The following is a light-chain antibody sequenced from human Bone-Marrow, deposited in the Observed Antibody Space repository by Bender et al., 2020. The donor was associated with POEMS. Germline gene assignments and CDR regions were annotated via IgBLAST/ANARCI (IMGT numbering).Light chain of an antibody. V-gene: IGLV3-21*02. CDR1: NIGSKS. CDR3: QAWDRSTVV. CDR2: DDS. Sequence: SYVLTQPPSLSVAPGQTARITCGGNNIGSKSVHWYQQKAGQAPVLVVHDDSERPSGIPERFSGSTSGNTATLTITGTQAMDEADYYCQAWDRSTVVFGGGTKVTVL. J-gene: IGLJ2*01.